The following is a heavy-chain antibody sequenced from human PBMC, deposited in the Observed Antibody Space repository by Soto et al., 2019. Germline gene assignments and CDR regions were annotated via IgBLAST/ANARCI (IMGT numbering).Heavy chain of an antibody. CDR1: GFTFSSYA. D-gene: IGHD2-21*02. Sequence: HPGGSLRLSCAASGFTFSSYAMSWVRQAPGKGLEWVSAISGSGVSTYYADSVKGRFTISRDNSKNTLYLQMNSLRAEDTAVYYCARIWVLVTANPVYWGQGTLVTVSS. CDR3: ARIWVLVTANPVY. J-gene: IGHJ4*02. V-gene: IGHV3-23*01. CDR2: ISGSGVST.